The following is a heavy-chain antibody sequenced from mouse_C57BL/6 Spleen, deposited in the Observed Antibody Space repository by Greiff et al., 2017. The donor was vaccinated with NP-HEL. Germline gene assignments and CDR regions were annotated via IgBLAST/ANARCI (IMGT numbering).Heavy chain of an antibody. Sequence: DVHLVESGGGLVKPGGSLKLSCAASGFTFSSYAMSWVRQTPEKRLEWVATISDGGSYTYYPDNVKGRFTISRDNAKNNLYLQMSHLKSEDTAMYYCARYGKVRAWFAYWGQGTLVTVSA. CDR3: ARYGKVRAWFAY. CDR1: GFTFSSYA. D-gene: IGHD2-1*01. CDR2: ISDGGSYT. V-gene: IGHV5-4*01. J-gene: IGHJ3*01.